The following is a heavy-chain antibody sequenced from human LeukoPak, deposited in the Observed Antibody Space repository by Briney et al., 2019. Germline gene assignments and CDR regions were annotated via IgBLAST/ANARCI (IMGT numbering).Heavy chain of an antibody. Sequence: SETLSLTCTVSGASISGSGYYWGWIRQPPGKGLEWIGSIYPSGSTYYNASLQSRVTISIETSKNQISLRLNSVTAADTAMYYCAKSGGYGLIDYWGQGTLVTASS. CDR3: AKSGGYGLIDY. CDR1: GASISGSGYY. D-gene: IGHD1-26*01. J-gene: IGHJ4*02. V-gene: IGHV4-39*01. CDR2: IYPSGST.